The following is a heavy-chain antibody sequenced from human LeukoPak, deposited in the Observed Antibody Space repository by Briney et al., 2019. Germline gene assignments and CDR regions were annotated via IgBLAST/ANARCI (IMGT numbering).Heavy chain of an antibody. CDR2: INSDGINT. Sequence: GGSLRLSCAASGFTFSNYWMHWVRQAPGKGLVWVSRINSDGINTSYADSVKGRFTISRDNAKNTLNLQMNSLRAEDTAVYYCAKDISAYYDSSGYSDYWGQGTLVTVSS. J-gene: IGHJ4*02. V-gene: IGHV3-74*01. CDR3: AKDISAYYDSSGYSDY. CDR1: GFTFSNYW. D-gene: IGHD3-22*01.